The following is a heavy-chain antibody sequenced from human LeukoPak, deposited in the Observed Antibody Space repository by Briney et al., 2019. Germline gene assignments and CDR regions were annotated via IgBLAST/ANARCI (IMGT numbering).Heavy chain of an antibody. CDR1: GDSVSSINGA. CDR2: TYYRSKWYD. D-gene: IGHD6-19*01. J-gene: IGHJ4*02. Sequence: SQTLSLTCAISGDSVSSINGAWNWVRQSPSRGLEWLGRTYYRSKWYDEYAESMRGRITINPDTSMHQYSLHLRSVTPEDTAVYYCSRDLGNTGWYIDFWGQGILVTV. CDR3: SRDLGNTGWYIDF. V-gene: IGHV6-1*01.